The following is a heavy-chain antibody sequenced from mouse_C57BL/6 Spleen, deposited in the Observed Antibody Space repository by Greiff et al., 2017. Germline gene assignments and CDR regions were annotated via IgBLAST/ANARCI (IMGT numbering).Heavy chain of an antibody. D-gene: IGHD2-4*01. Sequence: VQLQQPGAELVKPGASVKLSCKASGYTFTSYWMQWVKQRPGQGLEWIGEIDPSDSYTNYNQKFKGKATLTIDTSSSTAYMQLSSLTSEDSAVYYCARRDYEFAYWGQGTLVTVSA. CDR3: ARRDYEFAY. CDR1: GYTFTSYW. V-gene: IGHV1-50*01. CDR2: IDPSDSYT. J-gene: IGHJ3*01.